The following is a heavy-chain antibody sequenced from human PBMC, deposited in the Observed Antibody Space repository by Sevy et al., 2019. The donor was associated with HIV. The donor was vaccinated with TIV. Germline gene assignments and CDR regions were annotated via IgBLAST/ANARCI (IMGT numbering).Heavy chain of an antibody. Sequence: SEILSLTCTVTGGSMKRSYWSWIRQSPGKGLEWLGYVYYSGSTNYSPSLKSRVTISIDTSKNQFSLSLNSVTAADTAVYYWSTGPHYQASSYIGGNFDYWGQGTRVTVSS. CDR3: STGPHYQASSYIGGNFDY. J-gene: IGHJ4*02. D-gene: IGHD3-16*01. V-gene: IGHV4-59*01. CDR1: GGSMKRSY. CDR2: VYYSGST.